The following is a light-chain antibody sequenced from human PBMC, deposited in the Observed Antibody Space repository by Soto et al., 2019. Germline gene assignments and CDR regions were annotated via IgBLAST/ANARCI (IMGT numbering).Light chain of an antibody. J-gene: IGKJ3*01. Sequence: DIQLTQSPSFLSASVGDRVTITCRASQGISSYLAWYQQKPGKAPKLLIYAASTLQSGVPSRFSGSGSGTEFPLTFSSVQPEDFATYYCQQLNSYPLTFGPGTKVDIK. CDR3: QQLNSYPLT. CDR2: AAS. V-gene: IGKV1-9*01. CDR1: QGISSY.